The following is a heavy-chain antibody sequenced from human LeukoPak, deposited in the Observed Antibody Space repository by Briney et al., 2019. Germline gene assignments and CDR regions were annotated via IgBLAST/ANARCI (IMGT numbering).Heavy chain of an antibody. Sequence: GGSLRLSCAVSGFTFSSYWMTWVRQAPGKGLEWVANIKPDANEKHYVDSVKGRFTISRDNAKNSLYLQMNNLRADDTAVYYCARHTTLDPWGRGALATVSS. D-gene: IGHD1-14*01. CDR3: ARHTTLDP. CDR1: GFTFSSYW. J-gene: IGHJ5*02. V-gene: IGHV3-7*01. CDR2: IKPDANEK.